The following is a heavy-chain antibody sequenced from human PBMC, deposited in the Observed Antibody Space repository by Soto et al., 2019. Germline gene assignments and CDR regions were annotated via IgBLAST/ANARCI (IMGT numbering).Heavy chain of an antibody. V-gene: IGHV4-34*01. Sequence: PSETLSLTCAVYGGSFSGYYWSWIRQPPGKGLEWIGEINHSGSTNYNPSLKSRVTISVDTSKNQFSLKLSSVTAADTAVYYCARGAIVVVPAAYMDVWGKGTTVTVSS. CDR2: INHSGST. CDR3: ARGAIVVVPAAYMDV. CDR1: GGSFSGYY. D-gene: IGHD2-2*01. J-gene: IGHJ6*03.